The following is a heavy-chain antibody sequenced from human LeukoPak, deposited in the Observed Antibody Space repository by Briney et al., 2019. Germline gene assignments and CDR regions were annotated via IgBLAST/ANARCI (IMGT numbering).Heavy chain of an antibody. CDR1: GGSISSFY. CDR2: IYYSGNT. J-gene: IGHJ4*02. D-gene: IGHD1-26*01. Sequence: PSETLSLTCTVSGGSISSFYWSWIRQPPGKGLERIGYIYYSGNTNYNPSLKNRVTISVDTSKNQFSLKLSSVTAADTAVYYCARGYSGSYGRFDYWGQGTLATVSS. V-gene: IGHV4-59*01. CDR3: ARGYSGSYGRFDY.